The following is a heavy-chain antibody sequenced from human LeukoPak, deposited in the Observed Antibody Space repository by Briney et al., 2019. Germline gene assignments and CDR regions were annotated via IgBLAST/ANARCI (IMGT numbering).Heavy chain of an antibody. CDR1: GFSVNNLY. CDR2: IYSGDRT. CDR3: ARDGEYSYGYGFDY. D-gene: IGHD5-18*01. J-gene: IGHJ4*02. V-gene: IGHV3-66*01. Sequence: GGSLRLSCATSGFSVNNLYMSWVRQAPGKGLEWVSVIYSGDRTYYADSVKGRFTISRDTSKNTVYLQMNSLRPEETAVYYCARDGEYSYGYGFDYWGQGTLVTVSS.